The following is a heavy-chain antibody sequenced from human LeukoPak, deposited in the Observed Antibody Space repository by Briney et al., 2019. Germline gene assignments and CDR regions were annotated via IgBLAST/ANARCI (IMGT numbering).Heavy chain of an antibody. CDR1: GGSFSGYY. CDR2: INHSGST. D-gene: IGHD6-13*01. Sequence: SETLSLTCAVYGGSFSGYYWSWIRQPPGKGLEWIGEINHSGSTNYNPSLKSRVTISVDTSKNQFSLKLSSVTAADTAVYYCARGLPLQQQLVLRYWGQGTLVTVSS. J-gene: IGHJ4*02. V-gene: IGHV4-34*01. CDR3: ARGLPLQQQLVLRY.